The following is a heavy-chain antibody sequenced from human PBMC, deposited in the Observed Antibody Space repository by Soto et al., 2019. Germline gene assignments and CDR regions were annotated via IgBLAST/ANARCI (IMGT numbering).Heavy chain of an antibody. Sequence: VKVSCKTSGYTFTNHGINWVRQAPGQGLEWMGWINPYNASTNYAQKLQDRVTMTTDTSTSTAYMDLRSLTSDDTAVYYCARDRVAGIWGDAFDIWGQGTMVTVSS. V-gene: IGHV1-18*04. J-gene: IGHJ3*02. CDR3: ARDRVAGIWGDAFDI. CDR2: INPYNAST. D-gene: IGHD3-16*01. CDR1: GYTFTNHG.